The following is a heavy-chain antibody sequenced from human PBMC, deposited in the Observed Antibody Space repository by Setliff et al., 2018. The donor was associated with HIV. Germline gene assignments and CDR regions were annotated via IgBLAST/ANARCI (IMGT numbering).Heavy chain of an antibody. CDR1: GFTFSTYW. Sequence: PGGSLRLSCAASGFTFSTYWMSWVRQAPGKGLEWVANIKQEGSETNYMDSVKGRFTISRDNAKNSLYLQMNSLRAQDTAVYYCARDRYSGSSTDSWGQGTLVTVSS. J-gene: IGHJ4*02. CDR2: IKQEGSET. D-gene: IGHD1-26*01. CDR3: ARDRYSGSSTDS. V-gene: IGHV3-7*01.